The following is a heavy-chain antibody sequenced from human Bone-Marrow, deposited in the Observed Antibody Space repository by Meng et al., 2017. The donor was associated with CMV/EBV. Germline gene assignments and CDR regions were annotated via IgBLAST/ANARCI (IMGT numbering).Heavy chain of an antibody. CDR1: GGSISRNSYY. J-gene: IGHJ5*02. V-gene: IGHV4-39*01. CDR3: ARRSSGWQNWFDP. D-gene: IGHD6-25*01. Sequence: SETLSLTCTVSGGSISRNSYYWGWVRQPPGKGLEWIGSIYYSGTTYYNPSLKSRVTISVDTSKNQFSLKLSSVTAADTAVYFCARRSSGWQNWFDPWGQGTLVTVSS. CDR2: IYYSGTT.